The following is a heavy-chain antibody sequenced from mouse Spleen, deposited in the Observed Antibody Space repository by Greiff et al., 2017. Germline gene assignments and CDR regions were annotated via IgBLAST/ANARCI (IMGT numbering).Heavy chain of an antibody. V-gene: IGHV5-9-1*01. Sequence: DVMLVESGGGLVKPGGSLKLSCAASGFTFSSYAMSWVRQTPEKRLEWVATISSGGSYTYYPDSVKGRFTISRDNAKNTLYLQMSSLRSEDTAMYYCARSYWYFDVWGAGTTVTVSS. CDR3: ARSYWYFDV. J-gene: IGHJ1*01. CDR2: ISSGGSYT. CDR1: GFTFSSYA.